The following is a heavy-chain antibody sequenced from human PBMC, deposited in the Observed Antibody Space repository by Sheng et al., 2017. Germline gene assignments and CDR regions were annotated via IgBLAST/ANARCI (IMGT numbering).Heavy chain of an antibody. J-gene: IGHJ5*02. CDR1: GFTFSSYW. CDR3: ARDYGNSYGFAFDP. D-gene: IGHD5-18*01. V-gene: IGHV3-7*05. Sequence: EVQLVESGGGLVQPGGSLRLSCAASGFTFSSYWMSWVRQAPGKGLEWVANIKQDGSEKYYVDSVKGRFTISRDNAKNSLYLQMNSLRAEDTAVYYCARDYGNSYGFAFDPWAREPWSPSP. CDR2: IKQDGSEK.